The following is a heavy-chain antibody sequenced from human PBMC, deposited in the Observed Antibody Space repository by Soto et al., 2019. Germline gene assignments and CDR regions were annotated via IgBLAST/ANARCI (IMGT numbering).Heavy chain of an antibody. D-gene: IGHD2-15*01. V-gene: IGHV3-48*03. CDR1: GFTFSSYE. CDR2: ISTSGTTI. J-gene: IGHJ4*02. Sequence: EVQLVESGGGLVQPGGSLSLSCAASGFTFSSYEMNWVRQAPGMGLEWVSYISTSGTTIYYADSVKGRFTISRDNAKNSLYLQMNSLRAEDTALYYCARASVVVVDGFDYWGQGTLVTVSS. CDR3: ARASVVVVDGFDY.